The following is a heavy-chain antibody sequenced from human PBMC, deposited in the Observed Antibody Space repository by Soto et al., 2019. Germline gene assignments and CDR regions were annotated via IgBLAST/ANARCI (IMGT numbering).Heavy chain of an antibody. CDR3: AGVVGDHAAFDV. Sequence: QVQLVQSGAEVKKPGASVKVSCKASGYALANYGFSWVRQAPGQGLEWMGWLSVYNGNTNYAQKLQGRVAMTADTSTSTAYMELRSLRSDDTAVYYCAGVVGDHAAFDVWGQGTMVTVSS. V-gene: IGHV1-18*01. J-gene: IGHJ3*01. CDR1: GYALANYG. D-gene: IGHD2-21*02. CDR2: LSVYNGNT.